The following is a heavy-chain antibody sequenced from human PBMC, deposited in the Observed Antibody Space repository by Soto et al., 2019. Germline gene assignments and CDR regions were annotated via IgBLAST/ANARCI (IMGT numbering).Heavy chain of an antibody. CDR2: IYHSGST. D-gene: IGHD2-2*01. CDR1: GYSINTGFN. V-gene: IGHV4-38-2*02. Sequence: PSETLSLTCAVSGYSINTGFNWAWLRLPPGKGLEWIGSIYHSGSTYYNLSLKSRVTISSDASKNQISLKLSSVTAADTALYYRARDWGTGFYQLDSWGQGTLVTVSS. J-gene: IGHJ4*02. CDR3: ARDWGTGFYQLDS.